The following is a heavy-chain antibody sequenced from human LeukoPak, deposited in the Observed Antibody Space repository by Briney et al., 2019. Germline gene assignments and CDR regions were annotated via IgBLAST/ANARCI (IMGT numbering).Heavy chain of an antibody. V-gene: IGHV3-15*01. J-gene: IGHJ6*02. D-gene: IGHD3-3*01. CDR2: IKSKTDGGTT. CDR1: GFTFSNAW. Sequence: GGSLRLSCAASGFTFSNAWMSWVRQAPGKGLEWVGRIKSKTDGGTTDYAAPVKGRFTISRDDSKNTLYLQMNSLKTEDTAVYYCTTASPRGFWSSYYRNYYYYGMDVWGQGTTVTVSS. CDR3: TTASPRGFWSSYYRNYYYYGMDV.